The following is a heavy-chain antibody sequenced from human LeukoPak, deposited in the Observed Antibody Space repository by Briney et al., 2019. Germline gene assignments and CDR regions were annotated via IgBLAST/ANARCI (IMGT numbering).Heavy chain of an antibody. Sequence: SETLSLTCDVNGESFSHYYWSWIRQAPGKGLEWLGEINYSGNFNYNPSLKSRVTISADASKNLFSLKLTSVTAADTAVYYCARASYSYDINGWVPFDYWGQGTLVTVSS. CDR2: INYSGNF. D-gene: IGHD3-22*01. J-gene: IGHJ4*02. CDR3: ARASYSYDINGWVPFDY. CDR1: GESFSHYY. V-gene: IGHV4-34*01.